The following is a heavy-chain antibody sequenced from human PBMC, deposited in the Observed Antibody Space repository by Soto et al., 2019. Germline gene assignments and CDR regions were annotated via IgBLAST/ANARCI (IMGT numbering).Heavy chain of an antibody. J-gene: IGHJ6*02. Sequence: ASVKVSCKVSGHTLTELSMHWVRQAPGKGLEWMGGFDPEDGETIYAQKFQGRVTMTEDTSTDTAYMELSSLRSEDTAVYYCATGYCSGGSCYHHYYYYGMDVWGQGTTVTVSS. D-gene: IGHD2-15*01. V-gene: IGHV1-24*01. CDR2: FDPEDGET. CDR1: GHTLTELS. CDR3: ATGYCSGGSCYHHYYYYGMDV.